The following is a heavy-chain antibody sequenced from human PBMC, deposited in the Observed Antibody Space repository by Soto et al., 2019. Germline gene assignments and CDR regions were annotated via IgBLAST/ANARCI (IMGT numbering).Heavy chain of an antibody. D-gene: IGHD6-19*01. CDR2: ISAYNGNT. CDR1: GYTFTSYG. J-gene: IGHJ5*02. CDR3: ARDRRIAVAGSFWFDP. V-gene: IGHV1-18*04. Sequence: ASVEVSCKASGYTFTSYGISWVRQAPGQGLEWMGWISAYNGNTNYAQKLQGRVTMTTDTSTSTAYMELRSLRSDDTAGYYCARDRRIAVAGSFWFDPWGQATLVTVSS.